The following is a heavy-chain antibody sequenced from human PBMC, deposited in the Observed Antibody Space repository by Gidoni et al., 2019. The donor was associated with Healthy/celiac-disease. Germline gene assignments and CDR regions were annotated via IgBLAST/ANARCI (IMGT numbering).Heavy chain of an antibody. CDR1: GGSFSGYY. V-gene: IGHV4-34*01. CDR3: ARGPYNWNNGARGGFDP. D-gene: IGHD1-20*01. J-gene: IGHJ5*02. Sequence: QVQLQQWGAGLLKPSETLSLTCAVYGGSFSGYYWSWIRQPPGKGLEWIGKVNHSGSTNDNPTIKRRVTITVDTSKNQFSLKRSSVTAAEADVYYCARGPYNWNNGARGGFDPWGQGTLVTVSS. CDR2: VNHSGST.